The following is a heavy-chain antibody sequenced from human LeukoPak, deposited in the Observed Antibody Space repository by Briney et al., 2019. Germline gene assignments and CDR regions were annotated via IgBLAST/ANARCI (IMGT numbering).Heavy chain of an antibody. Sequence: SVTVSFKASGGTFISYAISWVRQAPGQGLEWMGGIIPSFGTANYAQKFQGRVTITADKYTSTAYMELSSLRSEDTAVYYCARTYYDILTGYFRKVNDAFDIWGQGTMVTVSS. D-gene: IGHD3-9*01. CDR1: GGTFISYA. CDR2: IIPSFGTA. V-gene: IGHV1-69*06. J-gene: IGHJ3*02. CDR3: ARTYYDILTGYFRKVNDAFDI.